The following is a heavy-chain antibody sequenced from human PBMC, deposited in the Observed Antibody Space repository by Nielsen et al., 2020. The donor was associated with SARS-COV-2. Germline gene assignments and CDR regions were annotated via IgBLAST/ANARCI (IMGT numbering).Heavy chain of an antibody. Sequence: GGSLRLSCAASGFTFSSYAMSWVRQAPGRGLEWVSAISGSGGSTYYADSVKGRFTISRDNSKNTLYLQMNSLRAEDTAVYYCAKEYYYGSGSYYNADYWGQGTLVTVSS. J-gene: IGHJ4*02. D-gene: IGHD3-10*01. CDR1: GFTFSSYA. V-gene: IGHV3-23*01. CDR2: ISGSGGST. CDR3: AKEYYYGSGSYYNADY.